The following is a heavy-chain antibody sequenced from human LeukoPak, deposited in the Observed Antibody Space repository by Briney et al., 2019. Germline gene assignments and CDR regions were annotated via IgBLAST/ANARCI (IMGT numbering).Heavy chain of an antibody. CDR3: ARDILGYCSSTSGYGNDAFDI. J-gene: IGHJ3*02. CDR1: GFTFSSYW. D-gene: IGHD2-2*01. CDR2: IKQDGSEK. V-gene: IGHV3-7*01. Sequence: GGSLRLSCAASGFTFSSYWMSWVRQAPGKGLEWVANIKQDGSEKYYVDSVKGRFTISRDDAKNSLYLQMNSLRAEDTAVYYCARDILGYCSSTSGYGNDAFDIWGQGTMVTVSS.